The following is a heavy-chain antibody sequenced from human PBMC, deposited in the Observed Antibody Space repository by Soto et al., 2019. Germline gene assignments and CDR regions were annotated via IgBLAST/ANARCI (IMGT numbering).Heavy chain of an antibody. D-gene: IGHD3-22*01. V-gene: IGHV3-74*01. Sequence: EVQLVESGGDLVQPGGSLRLSCAASGFTFSSYWMHWVRQAPGKGLVWVSRIKSDGSGAIYAESVKGRITVSRDKAKNTLNMTRNSLITEDTAVYYSARGDGDYHDCNGYLGRHGGQGARVTVSS. J-gene: IGHJ4*02. CDR2: IKSDGSGA. CDR3: ARGDGDYHDCNGYLGRH. CDR1: GFTFSSYW.